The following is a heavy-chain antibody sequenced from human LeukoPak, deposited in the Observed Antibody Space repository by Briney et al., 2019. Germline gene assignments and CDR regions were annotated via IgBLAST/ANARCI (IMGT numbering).Heavy chain of an antibody. D-gene: IGHD2-2*01. CDR2: ISYDGSNK. J-gene: IGHJ3*02. V-gene: IGHV3-30-3*01. CDR3: AGAALVAHDAFDI. Sequence: GRSLRLSCAASGFTFSSYAMHWVRQTPGKGLEWVAVISYDGSNKFFADSVKGRFTISRDNSKNTLYLQMNSLRAEDTAVYYCAGAALVAHDAFDIWGQGTMVTVSS. CDR1: GFTFSSYA.